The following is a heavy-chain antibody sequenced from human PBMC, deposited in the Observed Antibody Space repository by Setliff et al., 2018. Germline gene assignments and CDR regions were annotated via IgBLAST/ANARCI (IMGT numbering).Heavy chain of an antibody. Sequence: PGGSLRLSCAASGFTFSHFAVTWVRQSPGRGLEWVASIGAGGDYTKYADSVRGRFTISRDNSKNTIYLQTNSLRAEDTAKYYCAKDPNGDFVGAFDSWGRGTLVTVSS. CDR1: GFTFSHFA. CDR3: AKDPNGDFVGAFDS. D-gene: IGHD2-21*02. CDR2: IGAGGDYT. V-gene: IGHV3-23*01. J-gene: IGHJ5*01.